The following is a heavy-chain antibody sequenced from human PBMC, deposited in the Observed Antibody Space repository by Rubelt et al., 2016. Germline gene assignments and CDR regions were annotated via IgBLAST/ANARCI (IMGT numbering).Heavy chain of an antibody. CDR3: TRGRYEYVCGSYRYTFDY. CDR1: GFTFGDYA. CDR2: IRSKAYGGTT. J-gene: IGHJ4*02. Sequence: VEYARGGLVQPGRSLRLSCTASGFTFGDYAMSWFRQAPGKGLEWVGFIRSKAYGGTTEYAASVKGRFTISRDDSKSIAYLQMNSLKTEGTAVYYCTRGRYEYVCGSYRYTFDYWGQGTLVTVSS. D-gene: IGHD3-16*02. V-gene: IGHV3-49*03.